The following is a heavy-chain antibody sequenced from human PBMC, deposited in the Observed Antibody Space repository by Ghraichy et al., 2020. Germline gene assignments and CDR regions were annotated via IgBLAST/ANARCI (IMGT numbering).Heavy chain of an antibody. Sequence: GGSLRLSCAASGFTLSSYAVSWVRQAPGQRLEWFSAIGTDGTSTYYADSVKGRFTISRDKSKNTLYLQMNSLRAEDTAVYYCAKRVAYGDYGRAFDIWGQGTIVTVPS. D-gene: IGHD4-17*01. V-gene: IGHV3-23*01. CDR3: AKRVAYGDYGRAFDI. CDR2: IGTDGTST. J-gene: IGHJ3*02. CDR1: GFTLSSYA.